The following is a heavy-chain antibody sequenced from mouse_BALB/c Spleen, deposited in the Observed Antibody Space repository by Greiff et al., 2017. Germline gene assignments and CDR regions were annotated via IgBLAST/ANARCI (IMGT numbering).Heavy chain of an antibody. J-gene: IGHJ4*01. CDR3: ARNYYYGSSYRAMDY. CDR1: GFSLTSYG. D-gene: IGHD1-1*01. Sequence: VKLMESGPGLVQPSQSLSITCTVSGFSLTSYGVHWVRQSPGKGLEWLGVIWSGGSTDYNAAFISRLSISKDNSKSQVFFKMNSLQADDTAIYYCARNYYYGSSYRAMDYWGQGTSVTVSS. CDR2: IWSGGST. V-gene: IGHV2-4-1*01.